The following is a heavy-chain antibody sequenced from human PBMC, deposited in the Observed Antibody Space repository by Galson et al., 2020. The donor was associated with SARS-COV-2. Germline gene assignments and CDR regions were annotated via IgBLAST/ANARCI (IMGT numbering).Heavy chain of an antibody. Sequence: PGGSLRLSCAASGFTFDDYAMHWVRQAPGKGLEWVSGISWNSGSIGYADSVKGRFTISRDNAKNSLYLQMNSLRAEDTALYYCAKDIEEGGDGGNTKAHFDYWGQGTLVTVSS. V-gene: IGHV3-9*01. CDR1: GFTFDDYA. CDR3: AKDIEEGGDGGNTKAHFDY. D-gene: IGHD1-26*01. CDR2: ISWNSGSI. J-gene: IGHJ4*02.